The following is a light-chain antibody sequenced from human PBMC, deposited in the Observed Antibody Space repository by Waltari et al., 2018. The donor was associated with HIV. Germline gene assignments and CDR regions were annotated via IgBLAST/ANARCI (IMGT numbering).Light chain of an antibody. CDR1: TAAVTHGHY. CDR2: DTS. CDR3: LLSYSASVV. Sequence: QAVVPPEPSLTVSPGGTVTLTCRSSTAAVTHGHYPYWFQQKPGHAPRTLIYDTSNKHSWTPARFSGSLLGGKAVLTLSGAQPEDEAEYYCLLSYSASVVFGGGTKLTVL. J-gene: IGLJ2*01. V-gene: IGLV7-46*01.